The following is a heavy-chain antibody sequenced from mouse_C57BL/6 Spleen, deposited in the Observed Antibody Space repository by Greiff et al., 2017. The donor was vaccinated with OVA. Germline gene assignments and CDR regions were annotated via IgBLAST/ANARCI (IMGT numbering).Heavy chain of an antibody. CDR1: GFTFSSYG. V-gene: IGHV5-6*01. Sequence: DVHLVESGGDLVKPGGSLKLSCAASGFTFSSYGMSWVRQTPDKRLEWVATISSGGSYTYYPDSVKGRFTISRDNAKNTLYLQMSSLKSEDTAMYYCARTPYYFDYWGQGTTLTVSS. CDR2: ISSGGSYT. CDR3: ARTPYYFDY. J-gene: IGHJ2*01.